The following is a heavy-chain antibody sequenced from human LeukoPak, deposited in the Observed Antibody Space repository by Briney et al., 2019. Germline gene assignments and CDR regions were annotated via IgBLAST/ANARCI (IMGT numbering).Heavy chain of an antibody. J-gene: IGHJ3*02. D-gene: IGHD1-26*01. Sequence: SVKVSCKASGGTFSSYAISWVRQAPGQGLEWMGGIIPIFGTANYAQKFQGRVTITTDESTSTAYMELSSLRSEDTAAYYCARDRVGANWNAFDIWGQGTMVTVSS. CDR3: ARDRVGANWNAFDI. V-gene: IGHV1-69*05. CDR1: GGTFSSYA. CDR2: IIPIFGTA.